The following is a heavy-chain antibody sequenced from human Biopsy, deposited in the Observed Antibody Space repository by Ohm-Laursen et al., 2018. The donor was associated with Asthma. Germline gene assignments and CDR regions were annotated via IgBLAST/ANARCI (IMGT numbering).Heavy chain of an antibody. V-gene: IGHV1-2*02. CDR1: GYTFTDYY. D-gene: IGHD3-10*01. CDR3: ARGQKSAGDRWFDP. Sequence: GSSVKVSCKASGYTFTDYYMHWVRQAPGQGLEWMGWINPNSGGTNYAQKFQGRVTMTRDTSISTAYMEVSRLRSDDTAVYYCARGQKSAGDRWFDPWGQGTMVTVSS. CDR2: INPNSGGT. J-gene: IGHJ3*01.